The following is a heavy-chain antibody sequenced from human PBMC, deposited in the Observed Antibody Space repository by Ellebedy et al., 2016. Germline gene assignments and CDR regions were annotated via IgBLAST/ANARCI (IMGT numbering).Heavy chain of an antibody. V-gene: IGHV3-21*06. D-gene: IGHD3-3*01. CDR1: GFTFNVAG. CDR3: TRDGSEWSRDV. J-gene: IGHJ4*02. CDR2: IVFTGTAA. Sequence: GGSLRLXCAASGFTFNVAGMTWVRQVPGKGLEWVATIVFTGTAAYYSDSAKGRFIISRDNVKNLVFLQMNSLRVEDTAVYYCTRDGSEWSRDVWGQGTLVTVSS.